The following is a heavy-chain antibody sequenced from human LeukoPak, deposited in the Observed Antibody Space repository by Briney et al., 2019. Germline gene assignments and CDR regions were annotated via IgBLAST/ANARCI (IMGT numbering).Heavy chain of an antibody. CDR2: IKQDGSQK. Sequence: GGSLSLSCAASGFTFSNYWMSWVRQAPGKGLEWVANIKQDGSQKYCVDSVKGRFTISRDNAKNSQYLQMNSLRAEDTAMYYCARIGYSSSSFDYWGQGTLVTVSS. D-gene: IGHD6-6*01. V-gene: IGHV3-7*01. CDR3: ARIGYSSSSFDY. CDR1: GFTFSNYW. J-gene: IGHJ4*02.